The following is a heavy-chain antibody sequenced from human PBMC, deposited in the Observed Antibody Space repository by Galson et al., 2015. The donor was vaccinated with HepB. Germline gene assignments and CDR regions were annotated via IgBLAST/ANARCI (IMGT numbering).Heavy chain of an antibody. CDR1: GFTFSSYS. J-gene: IGHJ4*02. V-gene: IGHV3-48*01. CDR3: ARTLYYYDSSGYYKYYFDY. CDR2: ISSSSSTI. Sequence: SLRLSCAASGFTFSSYSMNWVRQAPGKGLEWVSYISSSSSTIYYADSVKGRFTISRDNAKNSLYLQMNSLRGEDTAVYYCARTLYYYDSSGYYKYYFDYWGQGTLVTVSS. D-gene: IGHD3-22*01.